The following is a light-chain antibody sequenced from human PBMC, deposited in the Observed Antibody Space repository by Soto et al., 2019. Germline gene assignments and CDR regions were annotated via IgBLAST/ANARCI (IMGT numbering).Light chain of an antibody. J-gene: IGKJ2*01. CDR1: QNVASNY. CDR3: QHYGNSPYT. V-gene: IGKV3-20*01. Sequence: EIVLTQSPGTLSLSPGEIATLSCRASQNVASNYLAWYQQKSGQAPRLLFYAASNRATGVPGRFSGSGSGTDFTLTITRLEPEDFAVYYCQHYGNSPYTFGQGTKLEIK. CDR2: AAS.